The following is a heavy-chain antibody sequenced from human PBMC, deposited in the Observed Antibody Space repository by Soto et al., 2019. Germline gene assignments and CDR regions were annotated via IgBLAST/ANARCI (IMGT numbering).Heavy chain of an antibody. CDR1: GGSISGSSHY. V-gene: IGHV4-39*01. CDR3: ARHFSRGSYFDY. Sequence: QLQLQESGPRLVRPSETLSLTCSVSGGSISGSSHYWGWIRQPPGKGLEWIASIYYSGGTYYNPSLSGRFAISVDMSKNQFSLRLSSVTATDTAVYFCARHFSRGSYFDYWGQGVPLTVSS. J-gene: IGHJ4*02. D-gene: IGHD1-26*01. CDR2: IYYSGGT.